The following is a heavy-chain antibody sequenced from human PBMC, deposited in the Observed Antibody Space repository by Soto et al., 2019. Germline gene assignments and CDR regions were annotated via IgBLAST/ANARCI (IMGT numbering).Heavy chain of an antibody. V-gene: IGHV3-9*01. D-gene: IGHD1-20*01. Sequence: PPGGSLRLSCAASGFTFDDYAMHWVRQAPGKGLEWVSGISWNSGSIGYADSVKGRFTISRDNAKNTLYLQMNSLSAEDTALYYCAKPRRAITGTRTYFDYWGQGTLVTVSS. CDR1: GFTFDDYA. CDR3: AKPRRAITGTRTYFDY. J-gene: IGHJ4*02. CDR2: ISWNSGSI.